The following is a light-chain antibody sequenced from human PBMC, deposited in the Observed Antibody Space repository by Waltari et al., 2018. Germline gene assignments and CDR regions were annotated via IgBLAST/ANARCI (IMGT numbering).Light chain of an antibody. CDR3: SSYSTTSTLVV. J-gene: IGLJ2*01. CDR2: EVS. Sequence: QSALTQPASVSGSPGPSITITCTGTSADIGGFDYVPWYQQRPGKAPKLIIFEVSNRASGISNRFSGSKSGSTASLTISGLQTEDDSDYYCSSYSTTSTLVVFGGGTKVTVL. V-gene: IGLV2-14*01. CDR1: SADIGGFDY.